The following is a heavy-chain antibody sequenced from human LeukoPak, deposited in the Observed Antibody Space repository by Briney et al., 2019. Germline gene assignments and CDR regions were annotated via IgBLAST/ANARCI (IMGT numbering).Heavy chain of an antibody. Sequence: ASVKVSCKASGYTFTGYSIYWVRQAPGQGLEWMGGINPNSGDTNFAQKFQGRVTMTRDTSISTAYMELSGLRSDDTAIYYSARGYVWIEMGLGYWGQGTLVTVSS. CDR2: INPNSGDT. CDR1: GYTFTGYS. V-gene: IGHV1-2*02. D-gene: IGHD3/OR15-3a*01. J-gene: IGHJ4*02. CDR3: ARGYVWIEMGLGY.